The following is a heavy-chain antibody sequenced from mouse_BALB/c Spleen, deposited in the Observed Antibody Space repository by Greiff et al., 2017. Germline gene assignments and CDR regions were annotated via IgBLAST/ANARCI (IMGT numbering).Heavy chain of an antibody. J-gene: IGHJ4*01. D-gene: IGHD2-10*02. CDR2: INPYNGDT. CDR3: ARSEYGNTYYYAMDY. V-gene: IGHV1-20*02. CDR1: GYSFTGYF. Sequence: EVQLQQSGPELVKPGASVKISCKASGYSFTGYFMNWVMQSHGKSLEWIGRINPYNGDTFYNQKFKGKATLTVDKSSSTAHMELRSLASEDSAVYYCARSEYGNTYYYAMDYWGQGTSVTVSS.